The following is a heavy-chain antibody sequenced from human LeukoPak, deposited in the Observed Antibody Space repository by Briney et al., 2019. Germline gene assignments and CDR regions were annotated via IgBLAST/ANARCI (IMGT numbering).Heavy chain of an antibody. V-gene: IGHV4-61*02. Sequence: SETLSLTCTVSGGSISSATYYWSWIRQPAGKGLEWIGRIYTSGSTNYNPSLKSRVTISVDTSKNQFSLKLSSVTAADTAVYYCARVEGSSGWVDYWGQGTLVTVSS. D-gene: IGHD6-19*01. CDR3: ARVEGSSGWVDY. CDR1: GGSISSATYY. CDR2: IYTSGST. J-gene: IGHJ4*02.